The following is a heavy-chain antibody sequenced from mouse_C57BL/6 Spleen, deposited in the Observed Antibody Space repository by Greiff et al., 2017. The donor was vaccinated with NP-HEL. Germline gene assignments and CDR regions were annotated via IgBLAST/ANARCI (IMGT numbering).Heavy chain of an antibody. J-gene: IGHJ1*03. CDR1: GFTFSSYG. Sequence: EVHLVESGGDLVKPGGSLKLSCAASGFTFSSYGMSWVRQTPDKRLEWVATISSGGSYTYYPDSVKGRFTISRDNAKNTLYLQMSSLKSEDTDMYYCARRSYGSSYDWYFDVWGTGTTVTVSS. D-gene: IGHD1-1*01. CDR3: ARRSYGSSYDWYFDV. CDR2: ISSGGSYT. V-gene: IGHV5-6*01.